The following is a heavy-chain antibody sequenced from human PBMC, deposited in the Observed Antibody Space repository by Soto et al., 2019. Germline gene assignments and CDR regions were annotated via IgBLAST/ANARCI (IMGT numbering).Heavy chain of an antibody. CDR3: ARGGPRFGIPYYFDY. D-gene: IGHD3-10*01. J-gene: IGHJ4*02. CDR1: GGSISSYY. CDR2: IYYSGST. Sequence: QVQLQESGPGLVKPSETLSLTCTVSGGSISSYYWSWIRQPPGKGLEWIGYIYYSGSTNYNPSLKSRVTISVDTSKNQFSLKLSSVTAADTDVYYCARGGPRFGIPYYFDYWGQGTLVTVSS. V-gene: IGHV4-59*01.